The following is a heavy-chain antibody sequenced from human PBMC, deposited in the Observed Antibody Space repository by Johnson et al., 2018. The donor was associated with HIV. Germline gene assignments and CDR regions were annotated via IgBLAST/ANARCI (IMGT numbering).Heavy chain of an antibody. D-gene: IGHD5-24*01. V-gene: IGHV3-30-3*01. CDR1: GFTFSSYA. CDR3: VRRRRDGDTFDI. Sequence: VQVVESGGGVVQPGRSLRLSCAASGFTFSSYAMHWVRQAPGKGLEWVAVISYDGSNKYYADSVKGRFTISRDNSKNTLYLQMNSLRAEDTAVYYCVRRRRDGDTFDIWGQGTMVTVSS. CDR2: ISYDGSNK. J-gene: IGHJ3*02.